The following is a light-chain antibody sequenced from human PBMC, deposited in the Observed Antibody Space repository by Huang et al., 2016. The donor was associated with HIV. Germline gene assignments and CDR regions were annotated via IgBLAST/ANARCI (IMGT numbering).Light chain of an antibody. CDR2: DAS. CDR3: QQLSAYPLS. V-gene: IGKV1-9*01. CDR1: HDINTY. Sequence: QLTQSPSSLSASIGDRVTIACRASHDINTYLAWYQQKPGRAPKLLIYDASTLQTGVPSRFRGCGSGTDFSLTITSLQPDDFAVYYCQQLSAYPLSFGPGTTVD. J-gene: IGKJ3*01.